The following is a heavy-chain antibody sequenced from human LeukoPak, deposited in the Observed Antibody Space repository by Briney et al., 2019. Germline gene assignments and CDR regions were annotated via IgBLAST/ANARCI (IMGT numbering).Heavy chain of an antibody. CDR2: IYYSGST. J-gene: IGHJ3*02. Sequence: SETLSLTCTVSGGSISSYYWSWIRQPPGKGLEWIGYIYYSGSTNYNPSLKSRVTISVDTSKNQFSLKLSSVTAADTAVYYCARGRHLGYCSSTSCHDAFDIWGQGTMVTVSS. CDR3: ARGRHLGYCSSTSCHDAFDI. D-gene: IGHD2-2*01. CDR1: GGSISSYY. V-gene: IGHV4-59*01.